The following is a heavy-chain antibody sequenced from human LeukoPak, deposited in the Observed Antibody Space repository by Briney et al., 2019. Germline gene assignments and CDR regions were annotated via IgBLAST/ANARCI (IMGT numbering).Heavy chain of an antibody. V-gene: IGHV3-7*01. J-gene: IGHJ4*02. Sequence: GGSLRLSCAASGFTFSRYWMSWVRQAPGKGLEWVANIKQDGSEEYYADSVKGRFIISRDNAKNSLYLQMNSLRAEDTAVYYCARDQDPVEMATIFAYWGQGTLVTVSS. CDR3: ARDQDPVEMATIFAY. CDR2: IKQDGSEE. CDR1: GFTFSRYW. D-gene: IGHD5-24*01.